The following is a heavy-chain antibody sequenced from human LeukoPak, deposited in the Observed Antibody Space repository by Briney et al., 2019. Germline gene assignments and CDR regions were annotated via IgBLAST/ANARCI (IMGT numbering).Heavy chain of an antibody. Sequence: GGSLRLSCVASGFTFRNCGMTWVRQAPGKGLEWVSTISGSDDGTYYADSVRGRFTISRDNAKNTLILQMNSLRVEDTAVYYCARDWVYKIDYWGRGTLVTVSS. CDR2: ISGSDDGT. V-gene: IGHV3-23*01. CDR1: GFTFRNCG. J-gene: IGHJ4*02. CDR3: ARDWVYKIDY. D-gene: IGHD5-24*01.